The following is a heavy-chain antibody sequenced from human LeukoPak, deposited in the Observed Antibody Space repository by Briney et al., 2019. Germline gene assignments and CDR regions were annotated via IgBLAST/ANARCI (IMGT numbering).Heavy chain of an antibody. CDR3: ARRAVVVITNYYYYYMDV. Sequence: PGGSLRLSCAASGFTFSSYWMHWVRQAPGKGLVWVSRINSDGSSTIYADSVKGRFTISRDNAKNTLYLQMNSLRAEDTAVYYCARRAVVVITNYYYYYMDVWGKGTTVTVSS. CDR2: INSDGSST. D-gene: IGHD3-22*01. J-gene: IGHJ6*03. V-gene: IGHV3-74*01. CDR1: GFTFSSYW.